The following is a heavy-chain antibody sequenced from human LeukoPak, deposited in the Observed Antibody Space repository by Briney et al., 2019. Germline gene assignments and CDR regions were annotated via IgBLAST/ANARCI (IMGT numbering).Heavy chain of an antibody. J-gene: IGHJ4*02. CDR3: AKGSSSSRPYYFDY. Sequence: GGSLRPSCAASGFTFSSYAMSWVRQAPGKGLDWVSAITATGGNTYHADSLKGRFTISRDNSKNTLFLQMNSLTVEDTAVYYCAKGSSSSRPYYFDYWGQGTLVTVSS. V-gene: IGHV3-23*01. D-gene: IGHD6-6*01. CDR2: ITATGGNT. CDR1: GFTFSSYA.